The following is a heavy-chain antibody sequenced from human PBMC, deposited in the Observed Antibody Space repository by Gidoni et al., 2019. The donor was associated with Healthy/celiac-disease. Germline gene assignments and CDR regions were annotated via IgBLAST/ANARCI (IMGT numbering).Heavy chain of an antibody. CDR1: GGAISSGSYY. J-gene: IGHJ6*02. D-gene: IGHD3-3*01. V-gene: IGHV4-61*02. Sequence: QVQLQESGPGLVKPSQTLSLTCTVSGGAISSGSYYWSWIRQPAGKGLEWIGRIYTRGSTNYNPSLKSRVTISVDTSKNQFSLKLSSVTAADTAVYYCARDDGGFWSGYYYYYGMDVWGQGTTVTVSS. CDR2: IYTRGST. CDR3: ARDDGGFWSGYYYYYGMDV.